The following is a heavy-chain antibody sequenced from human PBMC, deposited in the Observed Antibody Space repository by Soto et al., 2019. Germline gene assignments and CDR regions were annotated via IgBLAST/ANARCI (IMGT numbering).Heavy chain of an antibody. D-gene: IGHD2-15*01. Sequence: ASVKVSCKASGYTFTSYAMHWVRQAPGQRLEWMGWINAGNGNTKYSQKFQGRVTIARDTSASTAYMELSSLRSEDTAVYYCARGGYWEITGDYYYGMDVWGQGTTVTVSS. CDR3: ARGGYWEITGDYYYGMDV. V-gene: IGHV1-3*01. CDR1: GYTFTSYA. CDR2: INAGNGNT. J-gene: IGHJ6*02.